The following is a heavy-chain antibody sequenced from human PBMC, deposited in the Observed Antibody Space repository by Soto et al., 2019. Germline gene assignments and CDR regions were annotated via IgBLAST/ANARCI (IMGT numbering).Heavy chain of an antibody. Sequence: QVQLVQSGAEVKKPGASVKVSCKASGDTFTRCGISWVRQAPGQGLEWMGWISAYNAKPDYAQKFQGRVTLTTDTSTSTAYMELRSLRSDDTAVYYCYAADFYYYGMDVWGPWTTVTVSS. CDR2: ISAYNAKP. CDR3: YAADFYYYGMDV. V-gene: IGHV1-18*01. D-gene: IGHD2-2*01. J-gene: IGHJ6*02. CDR1: GDTFTRCG.